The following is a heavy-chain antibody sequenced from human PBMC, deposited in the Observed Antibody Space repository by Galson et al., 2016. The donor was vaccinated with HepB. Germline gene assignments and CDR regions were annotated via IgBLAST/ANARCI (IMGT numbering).Heavy chain of an antibody. CDR3: AKGSDGYNSGVEY. D-gene: IGHD5-24*01. J-gene: IGHJ4*02. V-gene: IGHV3-33*06. Sequence: SLRLSCAASGITFNNYGMHWVRQAPGKGLEWVAIIWHDGSQKYYADTVKGRFTILRENSKNTVYLEMNSLRAEDTAVYYCAKGSDGYNSGVEYWGRGSQVTVSA. CDR2: IWHDGSQK. CDR1: GITFNNYG.